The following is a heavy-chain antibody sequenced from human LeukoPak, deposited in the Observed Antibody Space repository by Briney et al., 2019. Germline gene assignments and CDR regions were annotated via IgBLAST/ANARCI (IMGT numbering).Heavy chain of an antibody. J-gene: IGHJ3*02. Sequence: PGGSLRLSCAASGFTFSSFSMNWVRQAPGKGLEWVSSISSSSSYTFYAGSVKGRFTISRDNAKNSLFLQMNSLRAEDTAVYYCARDGSMIDAFDIWGQGTMVTVSS. V-gene: IGHV3-21*01. CDR3: ARDGSMIDAFDI. CDR1: GFTFSSFS. D-gene: IGHD3-22*01. CDR2: ISSSSSYT.